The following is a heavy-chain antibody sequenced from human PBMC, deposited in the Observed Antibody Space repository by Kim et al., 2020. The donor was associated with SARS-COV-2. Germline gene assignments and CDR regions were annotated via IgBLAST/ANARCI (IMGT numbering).Heavy chain of an antibody. J-gene: IGHJ6*02. D-gene: IGHD3-10*01. Sequence: ASVKVSCKVSGYTLTELSMHWVRQAPGKGLEWMGGFDPEDGETIYAQKFQGRVTMTEDTSTDTAYMELSSLRSEDTAVYYCATPSLRGVIRHPYYYYGMDVWGQGTTVTVSS. CDR3: ATPSLRGVIRHPYYYYGMDV. CDR2: FDPEDGET. V-gene: IGHV1-24*01. CDR1: GYTLTELS.